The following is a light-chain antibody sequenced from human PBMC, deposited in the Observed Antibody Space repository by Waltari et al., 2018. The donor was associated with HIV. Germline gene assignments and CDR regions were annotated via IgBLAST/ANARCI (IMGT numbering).Light chain of an antibody. CDR3: HQYDGSSSY. CDR1: QSVTTTY. V-gene: IGKV3-20*01. CDR2: GAS. Sequence: ETVLTQSPDTLSLSPRERATLSCRASQSVTTTYLAWYQQRPGQAPRLLIYGASTRATGIPDRFSGSGSGTDFTLRISRLEPEDFAVYYCHQYDGSSSYFGGETKVEIK. J-gene: IGKJ4*01.